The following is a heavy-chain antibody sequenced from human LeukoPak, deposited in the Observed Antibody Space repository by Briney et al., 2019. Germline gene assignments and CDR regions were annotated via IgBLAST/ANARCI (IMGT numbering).Heavy chain of an antibody. CDR3: ARTTEGGYTYDYFYYYYMDV. CDR2: IYYSGST. D-gene: IGHD5-18*01. V-gene: IGHV4-61*01. CDR1: GYSISSGCY. J-gene: IGHJ6*03. Sequence: SETLSLTCSVSGYSISSGCYWGWIRQPPGKGLEWIGYIYYSGSTNYNPSLKSRVTISVDMSKNQFSLKLSSVTAADTAVYYCARTTEGGYTYDYFYYYYMDVWGKGTTVTISS.